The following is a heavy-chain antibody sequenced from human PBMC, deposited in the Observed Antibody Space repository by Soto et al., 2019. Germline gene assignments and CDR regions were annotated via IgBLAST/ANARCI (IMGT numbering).Heavy chain of an antibody. V-gene: IGHV3-23*01. D-gene: IGHD6-6*01. CDR1: GFTFSSYA. Sequence: EVQLLESGGGLVQPGGSLRLSCAASGFTFSSYAMSWVRQAPGKGLEWVSAISGSGGSTYYADSVKGRFTISRDNSKNTLYLQMNSLRAEDTAVYYCAKGDLFPSIAAPYFDYWGQGTLVTVSS. J-gene: IGHJ4*02. CDR2: ISGSGGST. CDR3: AKGDLFPSIAAPYFDY.